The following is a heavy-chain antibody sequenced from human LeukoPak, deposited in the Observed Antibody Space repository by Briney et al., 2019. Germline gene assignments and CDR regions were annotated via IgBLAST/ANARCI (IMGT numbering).Heavy chain of an antibody. Sequence: PSETLSLTCAVYGGSFSGYYWSWTRQPPGKGLEWIGEINHSGSTNYNPSLKSRVTISVDTSKNQFSLKLSSVTAADTAVYYCARTRLGVFDYWGQGTLVTVSS. J-gene: IGHJ4*02. CDR1: GGSFSGYY. CDR3: ARTRLGVFDY. D-gene: IGHD7-27*01. CDR2: INHSGST. V-gene: IGHV4-34*01.